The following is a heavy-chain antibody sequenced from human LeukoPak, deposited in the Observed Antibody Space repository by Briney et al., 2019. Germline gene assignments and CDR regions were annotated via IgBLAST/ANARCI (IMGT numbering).Heavy chain of an antibody. CDR1: GGSISSGSYY. D-gene: IGHD3-10*01. Sequence: SETLSLTCTVSGGSISSGSYYWSWIRQPPGKGLEWIGSIYYSGSTTYNPSLKSRVTISVDTSKNQFSLKLTSVTAADTAVYYCARPGYYGSENFYYDAFDIWGQGTMVTVSS. V-gene: IGHV4-61*01. CDR3: ARPGYYGSENFYYDAFDI. CDR2: IYYSGST. J-gene: IGHJ3*02.